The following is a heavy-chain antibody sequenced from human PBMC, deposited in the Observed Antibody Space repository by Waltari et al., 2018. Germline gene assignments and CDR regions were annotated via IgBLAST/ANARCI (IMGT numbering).Heavy chain of an antibody. V-gene: IGHV1-69*12. CDR1: GGTSSSYA. CDR3: AIGRYNWNPEGYFDY. CDR2: IIPIFGTA. Sequence: QVQLVQSGAEVKKRGSSVTISCQASGGTSSSYAIRWVRPAPGQGLEWMGGIIPIFGTANYAQKFQGRVTITADESTSTAYMELSSLRSEDTAVYYCAIGRYNWNPEGYFDYWGQGTLVTVSS. D-gene: IGHD1-20*01. J-gene: IGHJ4*02.